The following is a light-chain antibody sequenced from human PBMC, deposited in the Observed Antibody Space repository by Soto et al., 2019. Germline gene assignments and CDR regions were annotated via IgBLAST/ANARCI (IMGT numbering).Light chain of an antibody. CDR1: QGIGDN. J-gene: IGKJ4*01. Sequence: EVVLRQSPATLSVSPGAGATDSCRASQGIGDNLAWSQHKPGQTPRLLIYDTSTRATGDPARFSGSRSGAEVNLSVNSRQSEDFAVYYCQPYNNWPRTFGGGTKVDIK. CDR2: DTS. CDR3: QPYNNWPRT. V-gene: IGKV3-15*01.